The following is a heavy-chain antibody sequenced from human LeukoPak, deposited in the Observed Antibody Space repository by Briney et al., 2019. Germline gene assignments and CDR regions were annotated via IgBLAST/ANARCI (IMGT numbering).Heavy chain of an antibody. CDR1: GGSINSYY. Sequence: SETLSLTCTVSGGSINSYYWSWIRQPAGKGLEWIGRIYSSGSTNYNPSLKSRVSMSVDTSKNQFSLKLTSGTAADTALYYCARGGKAAVVTRWGQGILVTVCS. J-gene: IGHJ4*02. V-gene: IGHV4-4*07. CDR3: ARGGKAAVVTR. D-gene: IGHD4-23*01. CDR2: IYSSGST.